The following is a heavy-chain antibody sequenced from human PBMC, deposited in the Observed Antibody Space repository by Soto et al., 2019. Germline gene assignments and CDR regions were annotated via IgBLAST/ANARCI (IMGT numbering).Heavy chain of an antibody. Sequence: GGSLRLSCAASGFTFSTYGMHWVRQAPGKGLEWVAVISYDGSNKYYADSVKGRFTISRDNSKNTLYLQMNSLVPEDTAVFFRARDAYYDMGVWGQGTTVTVS. V-gene: IGHV3-30*03. CDR2: ISYDGSNK. J-gene: IGHJ6*02. CDR3: ARDAYYDMGV. CDR1: GFTFSTYG.